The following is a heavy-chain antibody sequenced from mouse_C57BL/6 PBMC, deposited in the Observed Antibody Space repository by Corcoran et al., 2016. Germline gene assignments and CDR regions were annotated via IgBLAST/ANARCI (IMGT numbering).Heavy chain of an antibody. CDR3: ARGDSSHWYFDV. CDR1: GYTFTDYY. Sequence: EVQLQQSGPVLVKPGASVKMSCKASGYTFTDYYMNWVKQSHGKSLEWIGVINPYNGGTSYNQKFKGKATLTVDKSSSTAYMELNSLTSEDSAVYYCARGDSSHWYFDVWGTGTTVTVSS. V-gene: IGHV1-19*01. D-gene: IGHD1-1*01. CDR2: INPYNGGT. J-gene: IGHJ1*03.